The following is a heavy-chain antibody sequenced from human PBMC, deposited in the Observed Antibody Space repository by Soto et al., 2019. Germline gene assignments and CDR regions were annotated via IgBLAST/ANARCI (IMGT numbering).Heavy chain of an antibody. Sequence: PGGSLRLSCAASGFTFSSYAMSWVRQAPGKGLEWVSAISGSGGSTYYADSVKGRFTISRDNSKNTLYLQMNSLRAEDTAVYYYAKEYYDFWSGYLSLSSWGQGTLVTVSS. CDR2: ISGSGGST. J-gene: IGHJ4*02. D-gene: IGHD3-3*01. CDR3: AKEYYDFWSGYLSLSS. V-gene: IGHV3-23*01. CDR1: GFTFSSYA.